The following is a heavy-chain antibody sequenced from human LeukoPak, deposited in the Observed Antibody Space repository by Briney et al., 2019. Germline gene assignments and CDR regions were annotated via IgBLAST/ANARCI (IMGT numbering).Heavy chain of an antibody. J-gene: IGHJ6*03. Sequence: GGSLRLSCAASGFKFSDYYMTWIRQAPGKGLEWVSYISSSGSTIYYADSVKGRFTISRDNAKNSLYLQMNSLRAEDTAVYYCAREGILYYYYYMDVWGKGTTVTVSS. CDR3: AREGILYYYYYMDV. V-gene: IGHV3-11*04. CDR2: ISSSGSTI. CDR1: GFKFSDYY.